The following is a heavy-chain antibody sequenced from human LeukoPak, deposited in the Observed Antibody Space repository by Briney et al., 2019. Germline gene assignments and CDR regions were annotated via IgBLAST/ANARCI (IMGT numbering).Heavy chain of an antibody. V-gene: IGHV3-23*01. J-gene: IGHJ4*02. CDR1: GFTFSSYA. CDR3: AKPRLQWLVPFFDY. Sequence: GGSLRLSCAASGFTFSSYAMSWVRQAPGKGLEWVSAISGSGGSAYYADSVKGRFTISRDNSKNTLYLQMNSLRAEDTAVYYCAKPRLQWLVPFFDYWGQGTLVTVSS. CDR2: ISGSGGSA. D-gene: IGHD6-19*01.